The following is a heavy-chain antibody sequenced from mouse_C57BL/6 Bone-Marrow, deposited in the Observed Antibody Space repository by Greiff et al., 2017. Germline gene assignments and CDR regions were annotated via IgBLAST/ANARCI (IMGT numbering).Heavy chain of an antibody. Sequence: EVQLQQSGPELVKPGASVKIPCKASGYTFTDYSMDWVKQSHGKGLEWIGNINPNNGGTIYNQTFKGKATLTVDKPSSPAYLHLSSLTSEDTAVYYCARRDYYGSSYGYFDFWGTGTTVTVSS. J-gene: IGHJ1*03. CDR1: GYTFTDYS. V-gene: IGHV1-18*01. CDR2: INPNNGGT. CDR3: ARRDYYGSSYGYFDF. D-gene: IGHD1-1*01.